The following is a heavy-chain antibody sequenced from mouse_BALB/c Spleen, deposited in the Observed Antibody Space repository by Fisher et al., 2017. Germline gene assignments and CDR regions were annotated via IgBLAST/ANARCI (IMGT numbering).Heavy chain of an antibody. J-gene: IGHJ4*01. Sequence: KFKGKATLTVDKSSSTAYMELRSLTSEDTAVYYCARMDYWGQGTSVTVSS. V-gene: IGHV1-18*01. CDR3: ARMDY.